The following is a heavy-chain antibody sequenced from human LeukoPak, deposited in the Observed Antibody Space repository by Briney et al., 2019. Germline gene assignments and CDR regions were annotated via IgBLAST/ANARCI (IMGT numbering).Heavy chain of an antibody. CDR3: ARSDDYSKLGNY. CDR1: GFTFSSYW. J-gene: IGHJ4*02. D-gene: IGHD4-11*01. V-gene: IGHV3-21*01. CDR2: ISSSSSYI. Sequence: GGSLRLSCAASGFTFSSYWMSWVRQAPGKGLEWVSSISSSSSYIYYADSVKGRFTISRDNAKNSLYLQMNSLRAEDTAVYYCARSDDYSKLGNYWGQGTLVTVSS.